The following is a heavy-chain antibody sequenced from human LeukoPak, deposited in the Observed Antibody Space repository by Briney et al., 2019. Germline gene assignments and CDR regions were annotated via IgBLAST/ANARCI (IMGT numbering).Heavy chain of an antibody. Sequence: GASVKVSCKASGGTFSSYAISWVRQAPGQGLEWMGRIIPILGIANYAQKFQGRVTITADKSTSTAYMELSSLRSEDTAVYYCAIDRPGDYYDSSGQGAFDIWGQGTMVTVSS. D-gene: IGHD3-22*01. CDR2: IIPILGIA. CDR1: GGTFSSYA. J-gene: IGHJ3*02. V-gene: IGHV1-69*04. CDR3: AIDRPGDYYDSSGQGAFDI.